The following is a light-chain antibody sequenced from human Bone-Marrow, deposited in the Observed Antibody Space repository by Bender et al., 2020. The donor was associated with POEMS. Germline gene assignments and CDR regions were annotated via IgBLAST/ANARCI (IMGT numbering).Light chain of an antibody. CDR2: SHD. CDR3: AAWDARLDDWV. Sequence: QSVLTQPPSASGTPGQTVTISCSGSRATIGSNSANWYQQFPGAAPRLLIFSHDQRSSGVPDRFSGSRSGTSASLAISGLQSDDEADYYCAAWDARLDDWVFGGGTKLTVL. V-gene: IGLV1-44*01. CDR1: RATIGSNS. J-gene: IGLJ3*02.